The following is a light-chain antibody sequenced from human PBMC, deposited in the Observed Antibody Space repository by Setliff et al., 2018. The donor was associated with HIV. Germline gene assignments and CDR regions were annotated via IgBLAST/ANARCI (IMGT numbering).Light chain of an antibody. CDR3: GSYTISSTQL. V-gene: IGLV2-14*01. CDR1: SSDVGAYNF. J-gene: IGLJ1*01. CDR2: EVS. Sequence: QSALTQPASVSGSPGQSITISCTATSSDVGAYNFVSWYQQHPGKAPKLMIYEVSNRPSGVSNRFSGSKSGNTASLTISGLQAEDEADYFCGSYTISSTQLFGTGTK.